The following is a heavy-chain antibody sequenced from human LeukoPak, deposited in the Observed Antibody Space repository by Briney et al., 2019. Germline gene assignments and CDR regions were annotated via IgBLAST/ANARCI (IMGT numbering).Heavy chain of an antibody. Sequence: GGSLRLSCAASGFPFTTFALSWVRRAPGKGLEWVSSISGSGDTTYYADSVKGRFTISRDNSKNSLYLEVNSLRAEDAALYYCAREVGRFDCWGQGTLVTVSS. CDR1: GFPFTTFA. D-gene: IGHD1-26*01. CDR2: ISGSGDTT. V-gene: IGHV3-23*01. J-gene: IGHJ4*02. CDR3: AREVGRFDC.